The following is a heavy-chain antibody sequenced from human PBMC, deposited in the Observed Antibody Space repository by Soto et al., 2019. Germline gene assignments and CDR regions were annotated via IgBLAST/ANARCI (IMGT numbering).Heavy chain of an antibody. V-gene: IGHV4-34*01. J-gene: IGHJ6*02. CDR2: INHSGST. D-gene: IGHD3-10*01. CDR3: ARGQKYYSSGSRVIYYYYGMDV. Sequence: KASETLSLTCGVYGGSFSGYYWSWSRQTPGKGLEWIGEINHSGSTNYNPSLKSRVTISVDTSKSQFSLKLSSVTAADTAVYYCARGQKYYSSGSRVIYYYYGMDVWGQGTTVTVSS. CDR1: GGSFSGYY.